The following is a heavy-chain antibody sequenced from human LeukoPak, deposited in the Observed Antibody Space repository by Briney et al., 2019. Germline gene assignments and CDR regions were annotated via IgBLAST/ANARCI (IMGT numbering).Heavy chain of an antibody. Sequence: SETLSLTCTVSGDSISTYYWSWIRQPPGKRLEWIGYVYFSGTTNYNPSLTSRVTISVDTSKNQFSLRLSSVTAADTALYYCARHGPLYDIWSAQFYFDYWGQGTLVTVSS. J-gene: IGHJ4*02. CDR1: GDSISTYY. CDR2: VYFSGTT. V-gene: IGHV4-59*08. CDR3: ARHGPLYDIWSAQFYFDY. D-gene: IGHD3-3*01.